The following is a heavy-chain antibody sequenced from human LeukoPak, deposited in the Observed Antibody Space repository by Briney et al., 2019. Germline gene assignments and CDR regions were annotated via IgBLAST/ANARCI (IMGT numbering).Heavy chain of an antibody. D-gene: IGHD3-22*01. J-gene: IGHJ2*01. V-gene: IGHV1-8*01. CDR3: ARASGYWEYWYFDL. Sequence: ASVKVSCKASGYTFTSYDINWVRQATGQGLEWLGWMNPNSGNTGYAQKFQGRVTMTRNTSISTAYMELSSLRSEDTAVYYCARASGYWEYWYFDLWGRGTLVTVSS. CDR2: MNPNSGNT. CDR1: GYTFTSYD.